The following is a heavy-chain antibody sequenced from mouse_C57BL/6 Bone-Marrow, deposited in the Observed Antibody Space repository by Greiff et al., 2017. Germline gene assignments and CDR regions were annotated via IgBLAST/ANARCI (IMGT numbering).Heavy chain of an antibody. V-gene: IGHV1-81*01. CDR2: IYPRSGNT. CDR1: GYTFTSYG. J-gene: IGHJ2*01. CDR3: ARNYDYDGIPLFDY. Sequence: QVQLQQSGAELARPGASVKLSCKASGYTFTSYGISWVKQRTGQGLEWIGEIYPRSGNTYYNEKFKGTAALTADKSSSTAYMELRSLTSEDSAVYFCARNYDYDGIPLFDYWGQGTTLTVSS. D-gene: IGHD2-4*01.